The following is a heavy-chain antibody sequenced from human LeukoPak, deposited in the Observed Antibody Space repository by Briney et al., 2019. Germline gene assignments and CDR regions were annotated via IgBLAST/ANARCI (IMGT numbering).Heavy chain of an antibody. D-gene: IGHD3-22*01. J-gene: IGHJ4*02. CDR1: GFTFSSYS. CDR2: ISSSSSYI. V-gene: IGHV3-21*01. CDR3: ARELDYYDSSGPDY. Sequence: GGSLRLSCAASGFTFSSYSMNWVRQAPGKGLEWVSYISSSSSYIYYADSVKGRFTISRDNAKNSLYLQMNSLRAEDTAVYYCARELDYYDSSGPDYWGQGTLVTVSS.